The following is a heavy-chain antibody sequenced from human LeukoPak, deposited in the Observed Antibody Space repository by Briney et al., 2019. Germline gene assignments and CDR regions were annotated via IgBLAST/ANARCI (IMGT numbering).Heavy chain of an antibody. Sequence: GESLKISCKGSGYSFTSYWIGWVRQMPGKGLEWMGIINPGDSDTRYSPSFQGQVTISADKSISTAYLQWSSLKASDTAMYYCARPYTQLCVSDAFDIWGQGTMVTVSS. J-gene: IGHJ3*02. CDR2: INPGDSDT. CDR3: ARPYTQLCVSDAFDI. CDR1: GYSFTSYW. V-gene: IGHV5-51*01. D-gene: IGHD5-18*01.